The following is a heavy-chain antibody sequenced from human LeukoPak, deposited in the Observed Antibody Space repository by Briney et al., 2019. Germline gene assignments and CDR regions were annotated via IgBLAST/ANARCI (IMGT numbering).Heavy chain of an antibody. CDR3: ARDSQRAFDY. V-gene: IGHV4-39*07. CDR1: GGSISSSSYY. J-gene: IGHJ4*02. Sequence: SETLSLTCTVSGGSISSSSYYWGWIRQPPGKGLEWIGSIYYSGSTNYNPSLKSRVTMSVDTSKNQFSLKLSSVTAADTAVYYCARDSQRAFDYWGQGTLVTVSS. CDR2: IYYSGST.